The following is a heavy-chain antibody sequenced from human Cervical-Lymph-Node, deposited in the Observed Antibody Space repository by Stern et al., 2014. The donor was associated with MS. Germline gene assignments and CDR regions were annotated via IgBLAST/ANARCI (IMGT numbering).Heavy chain of an antibody. J-gene: IGHJ4*02. CDR2: IHTVGTT. CDR3: AREIAGRRFED. Sequence: EVQLVQSGGGLVQPGGSLRLSCEASGFPVGASYMNWVRPAPGKGLEWVSRIHTVGTTNYAASVKGRFTISRANAKNALYLQIDRLTVEDTAVYYCAREIAGRRFEDWGRGTLVAVSP. D-gene: IGHD6-6*01. CDR1: GFPVGASY. V-gene: IGHV3-66*01.